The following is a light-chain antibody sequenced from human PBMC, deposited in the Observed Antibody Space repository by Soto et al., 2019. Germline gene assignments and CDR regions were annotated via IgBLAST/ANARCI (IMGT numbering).Light chain of an antibody. J-gene: IGKJ1*01. V-gene: IGKV3-11*01. Sequence: EIVLTQSPATLSSSPGETATLSCRASQYVGTRLAWYQHKPGQAPRLLIYYTSNRATGIPARFTGSGSGTDFTRHVNGLAPEDVAICCCYQRHGWPRTFGQGTKVESK. CDR2: YTS. CDR3: YQRHGWPRT. CDR1: QYVGTR.